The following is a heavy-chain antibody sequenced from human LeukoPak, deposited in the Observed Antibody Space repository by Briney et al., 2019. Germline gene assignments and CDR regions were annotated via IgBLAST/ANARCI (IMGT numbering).Heavy chain of an antibody. CDR2: INPNSGGT. D-gene: IGHD2-21*02. CDR1: EYTFTVYY. CDR3: ARLAYCGGDCYPGSLGAFDI. V-gene: IGHV1-2*02. J-gene: IGHJ3*02. Sequence: GASVKVSCKASEYTFTVYYMHWVRQAPGQGLEWMGWINPNSGGTNHAQKFQGRVTMTRDTSISTAYMELSRLRSDDTAVYYCARLAYCGGDCYPGSLGAFDIWGQGTMVTVSS.